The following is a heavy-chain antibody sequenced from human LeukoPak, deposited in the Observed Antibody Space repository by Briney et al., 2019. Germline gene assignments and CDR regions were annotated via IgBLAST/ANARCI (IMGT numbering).Heavy chain of an antibody. CDR1: GFTFSNYA. D-gene: IGHD3-10*01. CDR3: AKGSDYYGSVTSKKTD. J-gene: IGHJ4*02. V-gene: IGHV3-23*01. Sequence: PPGGSLRLSCSVSGFTFSNYAMHWVRQAPGKGLEWVSLISSGSGNIYYVDSVKGRFTISRDNSKNTLYVQVTSLRAEDTAIYYCAKGSDYYGSVTSKKTDWGQGTLVTVSS. CDR2: ISSGSGNI.